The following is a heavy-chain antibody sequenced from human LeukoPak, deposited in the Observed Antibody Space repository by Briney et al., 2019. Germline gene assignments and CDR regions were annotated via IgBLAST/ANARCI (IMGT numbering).Heavy chain of an antibody. V-gene: IGHV3-33*03. Sequence: GRSLRLSCAVSGFSVRNYVIHWVRQAPGKGLEWVVLIRFDENDIYYADFVRGRFTISRDNSKNTVYLQMNSLQVEDTAVYYCAKESSAFDIWGQGTRVTVSS. J-gene: IGHJ3*02. CDR2: IRFDENDI. CDR1: GFSVRNYV. CDR3: AKESSAFDI. D-gene: IGHD6-6*01.